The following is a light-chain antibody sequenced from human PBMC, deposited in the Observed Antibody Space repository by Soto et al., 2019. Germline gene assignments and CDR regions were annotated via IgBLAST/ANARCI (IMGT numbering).Light chain of an antibody. CDR3: SSYTSSSTRV. CDR1: SSDVGGYND. Sequence: QSALTQPASVSGSPGQSITISCTGTSSDVGGYNDVSWYQQHPGKAPKLIIYEVSNRPSGVSHRFSGSKSGTTASLTIAGLQADDEADYYRSSYTSSSTRVFGGGTKVTVL. V-gene: IGLV2-14*01. CDR2: EVS. J-gene: IGLJ3*02.